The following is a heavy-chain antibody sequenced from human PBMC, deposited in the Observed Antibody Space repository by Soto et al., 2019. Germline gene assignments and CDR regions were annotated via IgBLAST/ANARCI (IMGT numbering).Heavy chain of an antibody. Sequence: GGSLRLSCAASGFTCSSYDMSWVRQAPGKGLEWVSTILVGGSTHYPDSVKGRLTISRDNSKNTVFLQMNSLTAGDTAVYYCAKATAPRGGASDISGQGTMVTVSS. J-gene: IGHJ3*02. D-gene: IGHD1-1*01. CDR1: GFTCSSYD. CDR2: ILVGGST. CDR3: AKATAPRGGASDI. V-gene: IGHV3-23*01.